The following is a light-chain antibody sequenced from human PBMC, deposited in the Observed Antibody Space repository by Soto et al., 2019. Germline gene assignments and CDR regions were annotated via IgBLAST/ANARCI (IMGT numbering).Light chain of an antibody. Sequence: DIQMTQSPSSLSASVRDRVTITCRASQGIRNYLAWYQQKPGKVPKLLIYAASTLQSGVPSRFSGSGSGTDFTLTISSLQPEDVATYYCQKYYSTPWTVGQGTKVDIK. V-gene: IGKV1-27*01. CDR2: AAS. CDR1: QGIRNY. J-gene: IGKJ1*01. CDR3: QKYYSTPWT.